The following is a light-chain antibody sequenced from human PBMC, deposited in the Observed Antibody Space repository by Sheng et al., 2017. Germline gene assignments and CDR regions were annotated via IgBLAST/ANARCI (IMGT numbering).Light chain of an antibody. J-gene: IGKJ2*01. V-gene: IGKV3-20*01. CDR1: QSVSNSY. Sequence: EIVLTQSPGTLSLSPGERATLSCRASQSVSNSYLAWYQQKPGQAPRLVIYGASSRATGIPDRFSGSGSGTDFTLTISRLEPEDFAVYYCHQCGLSPHTFGQGTKLEIK. CDR2: GAS. CDR3: HQCGLSPHT.